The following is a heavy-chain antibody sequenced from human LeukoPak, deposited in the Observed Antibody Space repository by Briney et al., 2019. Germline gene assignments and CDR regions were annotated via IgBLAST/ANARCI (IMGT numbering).Heavy chain of an antibody. CDR3: ARRGEMATIPLDY. J-gene: IGHJ4*02. Sequence: GESLKISCRGSGYSFTSYWIGWVRQMPGKGLKWMGIIYPGDSDARYSPSFQGHVTMSVDRSISTAYLQWSSLKASDTAMYYCARRGEMATIPLDYWGQGTLVTVSS. CDR2: IYPGDSDA. D-gene: IGHD5-24*01. CDR1: GYSFTSYW. V-gene: IGHV5-51*01.